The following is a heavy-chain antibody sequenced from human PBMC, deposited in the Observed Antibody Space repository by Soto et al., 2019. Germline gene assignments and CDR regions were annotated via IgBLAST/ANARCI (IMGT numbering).Heavy chain of an antibody. Sequence: ASVKVSCKASGGTFSSYGISWVRQAPGQGLERMGWISAYNGNTNYAQKLQGRVTMTTDTSTSTAYMELRSLRPDDTAVYYCARDFVYDSSGYYYWQSNWFDPWGQGTLVTVSS. CDR2: ISAYNGNT. J-gene: IGHJ5*02. CDR3: ARDFVYDSSGYYYWQSNWFDP. D-gene: IGHD3-22*01. CDR1: GGTFSSYG. V-gene: IGHV1-18*01.